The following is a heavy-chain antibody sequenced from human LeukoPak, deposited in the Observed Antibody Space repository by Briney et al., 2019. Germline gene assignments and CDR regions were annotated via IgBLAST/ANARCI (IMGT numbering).Heavy chain of an antibody. Sequence: SETLSLTCTVSGGSISTYSWSWIRQPPGKGLEWIGYIYYSGNTNYNPSLKSRVTISVDTSRNQFSLKLSSVTAADTAVYYCARVRLVGYDILTGYYSFAYWGQGTLVTVSS. V-gene: IGHV4-59*01. CDR3: ARVRLVGYDILTGYYSFAY. J-gene: IGHJ4*02. CDR2: IYYSGNT. D-gene: IGHD3-9*01. CDR1: GGSISTYS.